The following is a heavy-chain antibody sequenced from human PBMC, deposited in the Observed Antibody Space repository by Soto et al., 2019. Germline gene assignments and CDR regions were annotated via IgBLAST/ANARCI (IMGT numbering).Heavy chain of an antibody. CDR2: ISSSGSTI. CDR1: GFTFSDYY. CDR3: ARDPPNNWNDIPAAFDI. V-gene: IGHV3-11*01. D-gene: IGHD1-20*01. J-gene: IGHJ3*02. Sequence: QVQLVESGGGLVKPGGSLRLSCAASGFTFSDYYMSWIRQAPGKGLEWVSYISSSGSTIYDADSVKGRFTISRDNAKNSLYLQMNSLRAEDTAVYYCARDPPNNWNDIPAAFDIWGQGTMVTVSS.